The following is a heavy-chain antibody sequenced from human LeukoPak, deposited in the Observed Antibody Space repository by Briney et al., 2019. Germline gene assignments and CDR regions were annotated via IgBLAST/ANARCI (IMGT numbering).Heavy chain of an antibody. CDR3: ARGRARIAAAGTGAYYYYDMDV. CDR1: GGSISSYY. V-gene: IGHV4-59*01. Sequence: PSETLSLTCTVSGGSISSYYWSWIRQPPGKGLEWIGYIYYSGSTNYNPSLKSRVTISVDTSKNQFSLKLSSVTAADTAVYYCARGRARIAAAGTGAYYYYDMDVWGQGTTVTVSS. J-gene: IGHJ6*02. D-gene: IGHD6-13*01. CDR2: IYYSGST.